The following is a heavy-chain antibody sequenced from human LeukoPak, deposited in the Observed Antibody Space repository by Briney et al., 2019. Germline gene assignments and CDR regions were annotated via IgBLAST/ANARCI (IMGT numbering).Heavy chain of an antibody. J-gene: IGHJ4*02. Sequence: GGSLRLSCAASGFTFSSNYMSWVRQARGKGLEWVSVIYSGGSTYYSDSVTGRFTISRDNSKNTLYLQMNSLRAEDTAVYYCARAGYSYGTDYWGQGTLVTVSS. CDR3: ARAGYSYGTDY. CDR1: GFTFSSNY. CDR2: IYSGGST. D-gene: IGHD5-18*01. V-gene: IGHV3-53*01.